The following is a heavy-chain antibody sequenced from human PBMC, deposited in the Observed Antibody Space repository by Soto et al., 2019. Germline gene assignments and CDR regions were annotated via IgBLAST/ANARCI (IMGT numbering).Heavy chain of an antibody. Sequence: EVQLVESGGGLVKPGGSLRLSCAASGFTFSSYSMNWVRQAPGKGMEWVSSISSSSFSINYADSVKGRFSISIDNAQNSRRLQRHTLRAVDTAVYYWPRIESAHIYGMDVWGQGTTVTVSS. V-gene: IGHV3-21*02. J-gene: IGHJ6*02. D-gene: IGHD2-21*01. CDR2: ISSSSFSI. CDR1: GFTFSSYS. CDR3: PRIESAHIYGMDV.